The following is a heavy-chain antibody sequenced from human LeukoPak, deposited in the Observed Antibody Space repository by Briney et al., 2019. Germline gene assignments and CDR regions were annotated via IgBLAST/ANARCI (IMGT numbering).Heavy chain of an antibody. Sequence: APVKVSCKASGYTFTSYYMHWVRQAPGQGLEWMGIINPSGGSTSYAQKFQGRVTMTRDMSTSTVYMELSSLRSEDTAVYYCARVGRNLGSGSYYNRWFDPWGQGTLVTVSS. V-gene: IGHV1-46*01. CDR1: GYTFTSYY. D-gene: IGHD3-10*01. CDR2: INPSGGST. CDR3: ARVGRNLGSGSYYNRWFDP. J-gene: IGHJ5*02.